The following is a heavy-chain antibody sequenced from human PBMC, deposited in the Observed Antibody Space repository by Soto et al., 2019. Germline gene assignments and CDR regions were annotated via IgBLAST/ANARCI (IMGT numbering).Heavy chain of an antibody. Sequence: DVQLLESGGGLAQPGGSLRLSCAASGFTFSDYAISWVREAPGKGLGGGSVISVPGGNKYYADPVKGRFTISGDKSTNTVYLQMDGLRAEDAAVYYCAKDRSYDPRGYFPHFHYGMDLWGQGTTVTVS. V-gene: IGHV3-23*01. CDR2: ISVPGGNK. J-gene: IGHJ6*02. CDR3: AKDRSYDPRGYFPHFHYGMDL. CDR1: GFTFSDYA. D-gene: IGHD3-22*01.